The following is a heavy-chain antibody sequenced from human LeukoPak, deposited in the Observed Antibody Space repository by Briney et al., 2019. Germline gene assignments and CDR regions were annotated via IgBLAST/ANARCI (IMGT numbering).Heavy chain of an antibody. CDR3: AGERGYGGTFDY. J-gene: IGHJ4*02. D-gene: IGHD4-23*01. CDR1: GGSISSGSYC. V-gene: IGHV4-61*02. CDR2: VYTSGRT. Sequence: SQTLSLTXTVSGGSISSGSYCWSWIRQSAGKGLEWIGRVYTSGRTNYNPSLKSRVTISVDTPKNQFSLKLSSVTAADTAVYFCAGERGYGGTFDYWGQGTLVTVSS.